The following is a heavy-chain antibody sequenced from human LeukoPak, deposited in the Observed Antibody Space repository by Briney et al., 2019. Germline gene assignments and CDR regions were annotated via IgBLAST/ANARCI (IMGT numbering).Heavy chain of an antibody. CDR3: AREYSGYDYGMDV. J-gene: IGHJ6*04. D-gene: IGHD1-26*01. CDR1: GFTFSSYA. V-gene: IGHV3-30*04. CDR2: ISYDGSNK. Sequence: GRSLRLSCAASGFTFSSYAMHWVRQAPGKGLEWVAVISYDGSNKCYADSVKGRFTISRDNSKNTLYLQMNSLRAEDTAVYYCAREYSGYDYGMDVWGKGTTVTVSS.